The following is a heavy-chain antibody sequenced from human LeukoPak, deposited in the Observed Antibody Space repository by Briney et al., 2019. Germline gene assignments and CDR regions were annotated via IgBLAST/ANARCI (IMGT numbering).Heavy chain of an antibody. J-gene: IGHJ6*03. CDR3: ARSRSWSYYGSDYYYMDV. D-gene: IGHD1-26*01. CDR2: ISSSSSYI. Sequence: GGSLRLSCAASGFTFISYSMNWVRQAPGKGLEWVSSISSSSSYIYYADSVKGRFTISRDNAKNSLYLQMNSLRAEDTAVYYCARSRSWSYYGSDYYYMDVWGKGTTVTVSS. CDR1: GFTFISYS. V-gene: IGHV3-21*01.